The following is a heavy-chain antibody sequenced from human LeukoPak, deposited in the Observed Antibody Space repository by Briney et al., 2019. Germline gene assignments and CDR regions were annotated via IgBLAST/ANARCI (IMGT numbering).Heavy chain of an antibody. CDR1: GFTFSSYW. J-gene: IGHJ4*02. CDR3: ARDRDYYDSSGYIDY. CDR2: IRQDGSDK. V-gene: IGHV3-7*01. D-gene: IGHD3-22*01. Sequence: GGSLRLSCAASGFTFSSYWMSWVRQAPGKGLEWVANIRQDGSDKYYVDSVKGRFTISRDNAKNSLYLQMNSLRAEDTAVYYCARDRDYYDSSGYIDYWGQGTLVTVSS.